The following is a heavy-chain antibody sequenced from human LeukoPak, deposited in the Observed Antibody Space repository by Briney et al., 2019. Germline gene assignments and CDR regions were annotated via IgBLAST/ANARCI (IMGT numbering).Heavy chain of an antibody. V-gene: IGHV4-4*09. Sequence: SETLSLTCTVSGDSMSSYYWTRIRQPPGKGLEWIGYIYTSGSTNHNPSLKSRVTISVDTSKNQFSLKLSSVTAADTAVYYCARNWNRRRYYYYYMDVWGKGTTVTVSS. D-gene: IGHD1-1*01. CDR3: ARNWNRRRYYYYYMDV. CDR1: GDSMSSYY. CDR2: IYTSGST. J-gene: IGHJ6*03.